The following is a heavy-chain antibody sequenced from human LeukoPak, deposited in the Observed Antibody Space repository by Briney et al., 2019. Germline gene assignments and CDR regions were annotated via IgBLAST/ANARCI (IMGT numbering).Heavy chain of an antibody. CDR3: AKDRGLWLGEGSWFDP. CDR2: ISYDGSNK. D-gene: IGHD3-10*01. CDR1: GFSFSRYR. J-gene: IGHJ5*02. Sequence: GRAPRLSRGGSGFSFSRYRMHWVRQAPGKGLEWVAVISYDGSNKNYADSVKGRFTISRDNAKRTMYLQMNSLSAEDTAVYYCAKDRGLWLGEGSWFDPWGQGTLDTVSS. V-gene: IGHV3-30*18.